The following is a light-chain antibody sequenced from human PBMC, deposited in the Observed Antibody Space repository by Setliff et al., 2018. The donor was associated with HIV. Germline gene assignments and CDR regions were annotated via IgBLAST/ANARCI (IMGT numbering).Light chain of an antibody. V-gene: IGLV3-21*04. Sequence: SYALTQPPSVSVAPGKTARITCGGNNIGSKSVHWYQQKPGQAPVLVIYYDSDRPSGIPERFSGSNSGNTATLTISRVEAGDEADYYCQVWDSSSDQAYGFGTGTKVTV. J-gene: IGLJ1*01. CDR3: QVWDSSSDQAYG. CDR2: YDS. CDR1: NIGSKS.